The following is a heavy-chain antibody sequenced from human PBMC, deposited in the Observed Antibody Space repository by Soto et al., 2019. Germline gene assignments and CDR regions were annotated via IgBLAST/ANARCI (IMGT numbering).Heavy chain of an antibody. CDR1: GASISSGGYY. D-gene: IGHD3-22*01. CDR3: ARTGITMISGNAFDI. V-gene: IGHV4-31*03. J-gene: IGHJ3*02. CDR2: IYYSGST. Sequence: LSLTCTVSGASISSGGYYWSWIRQHPGKGLEWIGYIYYSGSTYYNPSLKSRVTISVDTSKNQFSLRLSSVTAADTAVYYCARTGITMISGNAFDIWGQGTMVT.